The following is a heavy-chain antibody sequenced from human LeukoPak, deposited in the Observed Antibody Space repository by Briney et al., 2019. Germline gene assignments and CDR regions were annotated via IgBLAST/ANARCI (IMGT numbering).Heavy chain of an antibody. CDR1: GYSFTDYY. CDR3: AREGSLYYHYYMDV. V-gene: IGHV1-2*06. Sequence: ASVKVSCKASGYSFTDYYIHWVRQAPGQGLEWVGRINPYSGGTTYAQKFQGRVTMTRDTSITTAYMVLHRLTSDDTAVYYCAREGSLYYHYYMDVWAKGTTVTVSS. CDR2: INPYSGGT. J-gene: IGHJ6*03.